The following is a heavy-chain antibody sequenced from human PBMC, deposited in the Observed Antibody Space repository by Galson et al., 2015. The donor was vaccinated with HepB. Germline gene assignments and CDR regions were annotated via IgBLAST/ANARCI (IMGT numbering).Heavy chain of an antibody. D-gene: IGHD6-19*01. CDR2: IYSGGST. CDR1: GFTVSSNY. V-gene: IGHV3-66*01. CDR3: SRTILSLRIAVAGPVYGMDV. J-gene: IGHJ6*02. Sequence: SLRLSCAASGFTVSSNYMSWVRQAPGKGLEWVSVIYSGGSTYYEDSVMGRFTIYRDKSKNTLYLQMNSLKAEDTAVYYCSRTILSLRIAVAGPVYGMDVWGQGTTVTVSS.